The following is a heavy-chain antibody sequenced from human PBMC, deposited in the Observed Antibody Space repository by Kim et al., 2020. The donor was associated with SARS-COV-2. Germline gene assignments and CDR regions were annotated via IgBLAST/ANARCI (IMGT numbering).Heavy chain of an antibody. CDR3: LSGAGSPNSAGY. J-gene: IGHJ4*02. Sequence: GGSLRLSCAASGFTFNGSPMTWVRQASGKGLEWVGTIRTKAHAYATLYGASVKGRFFISRDDSENTVYLQMNSLKIEDTAVYYCLSGAGSPNSAGYWGQGTLVTVSS. D-gene: IGHD3-10*01. CDR1: GFTFNGSP. CDR2: IRTKAHAYAT. V-gene: IGHV3-73*01.